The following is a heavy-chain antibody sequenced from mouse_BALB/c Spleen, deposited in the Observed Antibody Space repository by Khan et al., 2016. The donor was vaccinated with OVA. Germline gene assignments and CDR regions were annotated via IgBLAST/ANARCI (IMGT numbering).Heavy chain of an antibody. CDR2: FDPYNGGT. J-gene: IGHJ2*01. Sequence: VQLQQSGPELVKPGASVKVSCKASGYSFTDYNMFWVKQSHGKSLEWIGYFDPYNGGTSYNQKFKGQATLTVDKSSSTAFMHLSSLTSEDSAVFYCARTECYGSSYYFDYWDQGTTLTVSS. V-gene: IGHV1S135*01. CDR3: ARTECYGSSYYFDY. D-gene: IGHD1-1*01. CDR1: GYSFTDYN.